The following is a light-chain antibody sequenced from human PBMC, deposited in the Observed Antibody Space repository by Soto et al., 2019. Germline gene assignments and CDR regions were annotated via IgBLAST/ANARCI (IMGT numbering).Light chain of an antibody. CDR1: QSLLHSHGYHF. J-gene: IGKJ5*01. Sequence: EIVLTPSPLTLPVTPGEPASISCRPSQSLLHSHGYHFVDWYLKQPGQSRQLLIYLASNRASGVDDRFSGSGSGNDFTLKISRVEAEDVGVYYCMQVLQSPITFGQGTRLEIK. CDR3: MQVLQSPIT. CDR2: LAS. V-gene: IGKV2-28*01.